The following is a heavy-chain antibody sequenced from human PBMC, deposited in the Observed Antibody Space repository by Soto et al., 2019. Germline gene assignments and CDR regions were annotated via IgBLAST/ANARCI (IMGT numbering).Heavy chain of an antibody. CDR2: ISGSGGVT. Sequence: GGSLRLSCAASGFTFTTYAMSWVRQAPGKGLEWVSDISGSGGVTYYADSVKGRFTVSRDNFKSTLYLQMNSLRAEDTAMYYFAKESLPLPLSQFGYWGQGTLVTVSS. D-gene: IGHD2-15*01. CDR1: GFTFTTYA. V-gene: IGHV3-23*01. CDR3: AKESLPLPLSQFGY. J-gene: IGHJ4*02.